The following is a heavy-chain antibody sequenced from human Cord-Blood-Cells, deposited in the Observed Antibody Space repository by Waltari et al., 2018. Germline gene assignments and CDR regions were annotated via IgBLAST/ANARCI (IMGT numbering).Heavy chain of an antibody. D-gene: IGHD3-16*02. CDR1: GGPSSGYY. CDR2: INHSGST. J-gene: IGHJ2*01. V-gene: IGHV4-34*01. Sequence: QVQLQKWGAGLLKTSETMSITCAVYGGPSSGYYRNWIRHPPGKGLEWIGEINHSGSTNYNPSLKSRVTISVDTSKNQFSLRLSSVTAADTAVYYCARGRTEYRGYFDLWGRGTLVTVSS. CDR3: ARGRTEYRGYFDL.